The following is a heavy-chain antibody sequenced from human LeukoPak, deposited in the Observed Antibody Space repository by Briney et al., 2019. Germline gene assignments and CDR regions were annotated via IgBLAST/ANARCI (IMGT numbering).Heavy chain of an antibody. V-gene: IGHV4-34*01. D-gene: IGHD5-12*01. CDR3: ARGLNSGFVRL. CDR2: INHSGST. CDR1: GGSFSGYY. Sequence: SETLSLTCAVYGGSFSGYYWSWIRQPPGKGLEWVGEINHSGSTNYNPSLKSRVTISVDTSKNQFSLKLSSVTAADTAVYYCARGLNSGFVRLWGQGTLVTVSS. J-gene: IGHJ4*02.